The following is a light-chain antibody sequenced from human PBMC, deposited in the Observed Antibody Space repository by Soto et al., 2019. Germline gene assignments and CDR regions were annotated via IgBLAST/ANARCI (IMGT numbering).Light chain of an antibody. Sequence: EIVLTQSPATLSLSPGDRATISCRASQNVDYYLAWYKQKPGQAPRLLIYAASNRATGTPARFSGSETGTDFTLAINILEPEDFAVYYCQQRSNWPLTFGGGTKV. CDR1: QNVDYY. V-gene: IGKV3-11*01. CDR3: QQRSNWPLT. CDR2: AAS. J-gene: IGKJ4*01.